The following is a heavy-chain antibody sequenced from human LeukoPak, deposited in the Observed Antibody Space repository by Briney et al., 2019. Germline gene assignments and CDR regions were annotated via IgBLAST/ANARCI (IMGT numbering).Heavy chain of an antibody. CDR1: GFTFSSYA. Sequence: GGSLRLSCAASGFTFSSYAMSWVRQAPGKGLEWVSGISGSGGSTYYADSVKGRFTISRDNSKNTLHLQMNSLRAEDTAVYYCAKSRGVTTSNWFDPWGQGTLVTVSS. J-gene: IGHJ5*02. CDR2: ISGSGGST. D-gene: IGHD3-10*01. CDR3: AKSRGVTTSNWFDP. V-gene: IGHV3-23*01.